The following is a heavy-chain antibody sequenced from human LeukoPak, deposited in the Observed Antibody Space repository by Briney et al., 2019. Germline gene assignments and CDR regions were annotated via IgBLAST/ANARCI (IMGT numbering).Heavy chain of an antibody. CDR2: ISDSGART. D-gene: IGHD6-25*01. CDR1: GFTFSSYA. Sequence: GGSLRLSCAASGFTFSSYAMSWVRQAPGKGLEWVSTISDSGARTNYADSAKGRFTISRDNSMNTLYLQMNSLRADDTAVYYCASDYFLDYWGQGTLVTVSS. J-gene: IGHJ4*02. V-gene: IGHV3-23*01. CDR3: ASDYFLDY.